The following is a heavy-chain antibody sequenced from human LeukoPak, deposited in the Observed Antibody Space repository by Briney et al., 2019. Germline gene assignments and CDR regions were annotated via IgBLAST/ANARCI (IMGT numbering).Heavy chain of an antibody. D-gene: IGHD6-6*01. J-gene: IGHJ4*02. CDR3: ASRWTRTEYSSSPYYFDY. Sequence: GGSLRLSCAASGFTFSSYAMHWVRQAPGKGLEWVAVISYDGSNKYYADSVKGRFTISRDNSKNTLYLQMNSLRAEDTAVYYCASRWTRTEYSSSPYYFDYWGQGTLVTVSS. V-gene: IGHV3-30-3*01. CDR2: ISYDGSNK. CDR1: GFTFSSYA.